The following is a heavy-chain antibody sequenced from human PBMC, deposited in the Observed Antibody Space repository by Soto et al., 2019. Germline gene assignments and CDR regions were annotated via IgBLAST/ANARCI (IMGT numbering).Heavy chain of an antibody. J-gene: IGHJ6*02. Sequence: DVQLVESGGGVVQPGGSLRLSCAASGLSFNIYWMHWVRQVPGKGLVWLARINSDGSHTIYVDSVKGRFTISRDNAKNTVFMQMDSLRDEDTGVYYWPGGMAGLDVWGQGTTVTVSS. V-gene: IGHV3-74*01. CDR2: INSDGSHT. CDR1: GLSFNIYW. CDR3: PGGMAGLDV. D-gene: IGHD3-16*01.